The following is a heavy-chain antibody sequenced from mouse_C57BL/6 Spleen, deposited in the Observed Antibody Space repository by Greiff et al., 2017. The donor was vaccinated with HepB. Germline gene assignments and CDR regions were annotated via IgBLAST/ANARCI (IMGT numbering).Heavy chain of an antibody. Sequence: EVQGVESGGGLVKPGGSLKLSCAASGFTFSDYGMHWVRQAPEKGLEWVAYISSGSSTIYYADTVKGRFTISRDNAKNTLFLQMTSLRSEDTAMYYCATSINYYAMDYWGQGTSVTVSS. CDR3: ATSINYYAMDY. CDR2: ISSGSSTI. V-gene: IGHV5-17*01. J-gene: IGHJ4*01. D-gene: IGHD1-1*01. CDR1: GFTFSDYG.